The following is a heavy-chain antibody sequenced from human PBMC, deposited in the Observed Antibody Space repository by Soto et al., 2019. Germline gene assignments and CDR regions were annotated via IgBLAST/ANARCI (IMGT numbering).Heavy chain of an antibody. CDR1: GYSFTTYW. V-gene: IGHV5-51*01. CDR3: ARRGQDGYYYAMDV. D-gene: IGHD2-15*01. Sequence: EVQLVQSGAEVKRPGESLKISCEGSGYSFTTYWIAWVRQMPGKGLEWMGIIYPGGSETRYNPSFQGQVTISADKSISTAYLQWSSLKASDTAMCYCARRGQDGYYYAMDVWGQGTTITVSS. CDR2: IYPGGSET. J-gene: IGHJ6*02.